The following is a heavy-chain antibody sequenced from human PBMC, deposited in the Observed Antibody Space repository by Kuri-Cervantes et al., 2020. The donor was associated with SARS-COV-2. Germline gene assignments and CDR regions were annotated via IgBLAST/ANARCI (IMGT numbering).Heavy chain of an antibody. Sequence: KVSCKGSGYSFTSYWIGWVRQMPGKGLEWMGIIYPGDSDTRYSPSFQGQVTISAGKSISTAYLQWSSLKASDTAMYYCAIIALAAAGTARWFDPWGQGTLVTVSS. J-gene: IGHJ5*02. V-gene: IGHV5-51*01. D-gene: IGHD6-13*01. CDR2: IYPGDSDT. CDR3: AIIALAAAGTARWFDP. CDR1: GYSFTSYW.